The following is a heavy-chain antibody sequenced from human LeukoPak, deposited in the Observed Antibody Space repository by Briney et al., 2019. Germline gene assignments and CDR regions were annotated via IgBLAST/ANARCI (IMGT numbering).Heavy chain of an antibody. CDR1: GGSISSSNW. CDR3: ARRTYDYVWGSYRPYYFDY. Sequence: SGTLSLTCAVSGGSISSSNWWSWVRQPPGKGLEWIGEIYHSGSTNYNPSLKSRVTISVDMSKNQFSLKLSSVTAADTAVYYCARRTYDYVWGSYRPYYFDYWGQGTLVTVSS. D-gene: IGHD3-16*02. J-gene: IGHJ4*02. CDR2: IYHSGST. V-gene: IGHV4-4*02.